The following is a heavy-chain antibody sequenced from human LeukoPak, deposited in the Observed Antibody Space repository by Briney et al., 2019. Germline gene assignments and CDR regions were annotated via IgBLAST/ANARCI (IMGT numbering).Heavy chain of an antibody. CDR2: ISSSSSYT. D-gene: IGHD2-15*01. V-gene: IGHV3-11*05. Sequence: GGSLRLSCAASGFTFSDYYMSWIRQAPGKGLEWVSYISSSSSYTNYADPVKGRFTISRDNAKNSLYLQMNSLRAEDTAVYYCARDYSKWVWLSDYWGQGTLVTVSS. CDR1: GFTFSDYY. J-gene: IGHJ4*02. CDR3: ARDYSKWVWLSDY.